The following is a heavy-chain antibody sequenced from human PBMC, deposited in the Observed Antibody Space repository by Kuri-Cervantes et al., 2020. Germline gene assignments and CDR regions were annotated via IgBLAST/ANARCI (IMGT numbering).Heavy chain of an antibody. CDR1: GYTFTSYG. V-gene: IGHV1-3*01. D-gene: IGHD2-2*01. CDR3: ARVHMTSWLLDWYFDL. J-gene: IGHJ2*01. Sequence: ASVKVSCKASGYTFTSYGISWVRQAPGQGLEWMGWINAGNGNTKYSQKFQGRVTITRDTSASTAYMELSSLRSEDTAVYYCARVHMTSWLLDWYFDLWGRGTLVTVSS. CDR2: INAGNGNT.